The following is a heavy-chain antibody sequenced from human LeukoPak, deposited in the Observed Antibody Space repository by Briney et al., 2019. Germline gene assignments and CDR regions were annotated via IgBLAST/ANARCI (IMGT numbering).Heavy chain of an antibody. CDR3: ARQLVVAATNYFDY. V-gene: IGHV3-30-3*01. D-gene: IGHD2-15*01. CDR2: ISYDGSNK. J-gene: IGHJ4*02. CDR1: GFTFSSYA. Sequence: GGSLRLSCAASGFTFSSYAMHWVRQAPGKGLEWVAVISYDGSNKYYADSVKGRFTISRDNSKNTLYLQMNSLRAEDTAVYYCARQLVVAATNYFDYWGQGTLVTVSS.